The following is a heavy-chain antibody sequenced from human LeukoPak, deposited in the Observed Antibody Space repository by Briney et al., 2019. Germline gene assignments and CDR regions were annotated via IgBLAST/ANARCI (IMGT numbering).Heavy chain of an antibody. D-gene: IGHD3-3*01. CDR3: ALGGYDFWSGYLK. Sequence: SQTLSLTCTVSGGSISSGGYYWSWIRQHPGTGLEWIGYIYYSGSTYYNPSLKSRVTISVDTSKNQFSLKLSSVTAVDTAVYYCALGGYDFWSGYLKWGQGTLVTVSS. V-gene: IGHV4-31*03. CDR1: GGSISSGGYY. CDR2: IYYSGST. J-gene: IGHJ4*02.